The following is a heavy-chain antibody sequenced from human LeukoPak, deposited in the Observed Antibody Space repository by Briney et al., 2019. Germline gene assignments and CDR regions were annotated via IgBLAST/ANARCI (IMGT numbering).Heavy chain of an antibody. CDR3: HLGSMVRGVFLDY. V-gene: IGHV4-34*01. Sequence: PSETLSLTCAVYGGSFSGYYWSWIRQPPGKGLEWIGEINHSGSTNYNPSLKSRVTISVDTSKNQFSLKLSSVTAADTAVYYCHLGSMVRGVFLDYWGQGTLVTVSS. D-gene: IGHD3-10*01. CDR2: INHSGST. CDR1: GGSFSGYY. J-gene: IGHJ4*02.